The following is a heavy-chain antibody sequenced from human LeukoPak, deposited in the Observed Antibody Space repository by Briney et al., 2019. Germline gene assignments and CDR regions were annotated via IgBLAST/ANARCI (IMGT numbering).Heavy chain of an antibody. CDR3: AKAGSMIVVDLYYFDY. D-gene: IGHD3-22*01. V-gene: IGHV3-23*01. CDR1: GFTFSSYG. CDR2: ISGSGGST. J-gene: IGHJ4*02. Sequence: GGSLSLSCAASGFTFSSYGMSWVRQAPGKGLEWVSAISGSGGSTYYADSVKGRFTISRDNSKNTLYLQMNSLRAEDTAVYYCAKAGSMIVVDLYYFDYWSQGTLVTVSS.